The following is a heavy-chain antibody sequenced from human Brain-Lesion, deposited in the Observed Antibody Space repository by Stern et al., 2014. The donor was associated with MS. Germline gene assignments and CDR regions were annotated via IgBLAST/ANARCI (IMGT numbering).Heavy chain of an antibody. Sequence: QLVQSGAEVKKPGESLKISCKGSGYRFTSNWIGWVRQMPGKGLEWMGIIWPGDPGTRYSPSFQGQVTISADKSISTAYLQWSSLQASDTAMYYCARRGDSSSSGFDYWGQGTLVIVSS. CDR1: GYRFTSNW. V-gene: IGHV5-51*01. CDR2: IWPGDPGT. D-gene: IGHD6-6*01. CDR3: ARRGDSSSSGFDY. J-gene: IGHJ4*02.